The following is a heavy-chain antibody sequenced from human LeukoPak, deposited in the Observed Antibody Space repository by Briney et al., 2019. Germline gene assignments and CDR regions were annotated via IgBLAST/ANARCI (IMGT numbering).Heavy chain of an antibody. Sequence: SETLSLTCTVSGGSISSYYWSWIRQPPGKGLEWIGYIYYSGSTNYNPSLKSRVTISVDASKNQFSLKLSSVTAADTAVYYCARAFTYYDILTGYYFDYWGQGTLVTVSS. D-gene: IGHD3-9*01. CDR1: GGSISSYY. CDR2: IYYSGST. V-gene: IGHV4-59*01. CDR3: ARAFTYYDILTGYYFDY. J-gene: IGHJ4*02.